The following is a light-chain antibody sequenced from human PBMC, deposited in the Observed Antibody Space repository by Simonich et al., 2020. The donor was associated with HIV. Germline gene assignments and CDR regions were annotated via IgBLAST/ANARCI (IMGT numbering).Light chain of an antibody. CDR1: QGISNY. Sequence: IQLTRSPSFLSASVGDRVTITCRASQGISNYLAWYQQKPGKAPKLLIYVASTLQSGVPSRFSGSGSGTEFTLTISSLQPEDFATYYCQQLNSYPPFTFGPGTKVDIK. CDR2: VAS. J-gene: IGKJ3*01. CDR3: QQLNSYPPFT. V-gene: IGKV1-9*01.